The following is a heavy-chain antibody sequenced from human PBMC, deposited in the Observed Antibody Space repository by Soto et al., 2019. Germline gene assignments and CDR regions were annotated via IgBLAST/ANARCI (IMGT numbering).Heavy chain of an antibody. V-gene: IGHV3-21*01. CDR3: SRGWGPTDSGHHFSY. CDR1: GFTFRSNS. D-gene: IGHD5-12*01. CDR2: ISSSSSYI. J-gene: IGHJ4*02. Sequence: GRSLRLSCAASGFTFRSNSMNWVRQAPGKGLEWVSSISSSSSYIYCADSVKGRFTISRDNPKNSLYLQMNSLRVEDTAVYYCSRGWGPTDSGHHFSYWAQGTMVTVSS.